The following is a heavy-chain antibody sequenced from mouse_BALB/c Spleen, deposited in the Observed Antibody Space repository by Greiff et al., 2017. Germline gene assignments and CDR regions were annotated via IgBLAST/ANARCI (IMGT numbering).Heavy chain of an antibody. CDR3: AREERWLLGAMDY. CDR1: GFTFTDYY. J-gene: IGHJ4*01. CDR2: IRNKANGYTT. D-gene: IGHD2-3*01. V-gene: IGHV7-3*02. Sequence: EVQLVESGGGLVQPGGSLRLSCATSGFTFTDYYMSWVRQPPGKALEWLGFIRNKANGYTTEYSASVKGRFTISRDNSQSILYLQMNTLRAEDSATYYCAREERWLLGAMDYWGQGTSVTVSS.